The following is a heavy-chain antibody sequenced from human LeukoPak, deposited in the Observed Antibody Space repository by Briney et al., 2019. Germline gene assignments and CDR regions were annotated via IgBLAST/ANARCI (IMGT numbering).Heavy chain of an antibody. CDR2: ISGSGGST. Sequence: PGGSLKLSCAASGFTFSSYAMSWVRQAPGKGLEWVSAISGSGGSTYYADSVKGRFTISRDNSKNTLYLQMNSLRAEDTAVYFCVRHDSFIPFWGQGTLVTVSS. CDR3: VRHDSFIPF. J-gene: IGHJ4*02. CDR1: GFTFSSYA. D-gene: IGHD2-21*01. V-gene: IGHV3-23*01.